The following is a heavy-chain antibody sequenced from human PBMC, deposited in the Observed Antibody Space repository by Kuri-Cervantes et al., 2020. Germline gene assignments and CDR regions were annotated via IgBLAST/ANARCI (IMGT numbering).Heavy chain of an antibody. D-gene: IGHD3-22*01. CDR3: TTEGSYDSSGSFDY. J-gene: IGHJ4*02. V-gene: IGHV3-15*01. CDR2: IKSKSDGGTT. Sequence: GGSLRLSCAASEFAFSNAWMSWVRQAPGKGLEWVGHIKSKSDGGTTDYAAPVKGRFTISRDDSKSTLYLQMNSLKTEDTAVYYCTTEGSYDSSGSFDYWGQGTLVTVSS. CDR1: EFAFSNAW.